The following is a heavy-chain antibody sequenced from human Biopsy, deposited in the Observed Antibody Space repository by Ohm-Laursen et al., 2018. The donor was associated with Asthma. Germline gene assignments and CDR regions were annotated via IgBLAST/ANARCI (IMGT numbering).Heavy chain of an antibody. V-gene: IGHV1-69*13. CDR1: GGTFSNFA. D-gene: IGHD6-19*01. J-gene: IGHJ6*02. CDR3: ARCQVGYSSGWSLLLKKIYYSGMDV. Sequence: SVKVSCKAPGGTFSNFAISWVRQAPGQGLEWLGGIMTVFGATNYAQKFQGRVTVTADESTSTAYMEVTSLRSEDTAIYYRARCQVGYSSGWSLLLKKIYYSGMDVWGQGTAVTVSS. CDR2: IMTVFGAT.